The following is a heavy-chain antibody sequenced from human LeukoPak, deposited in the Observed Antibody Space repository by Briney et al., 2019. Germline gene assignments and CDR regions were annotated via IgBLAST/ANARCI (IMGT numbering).Heavy chain of an antibody. CDR1: GFTFSHAW. D-gene: IGHD3-22*01. V-gene: IGHV3-11*04. Sequence: GGSLRLSCAASGFTFSHAWMTWVRQAPGKGLEWVSYISSSGSTIYYADSVKGRFTISRDNAKNSLYLQMNSLRAEDTAVYYCARVGDSSGYYRYYFDYWGQGTLVTVSS. CDR2: ISSSGSTI. CDR3: ARVGDSSGYYRYYFDY. J-gene: IGHJ4*02.